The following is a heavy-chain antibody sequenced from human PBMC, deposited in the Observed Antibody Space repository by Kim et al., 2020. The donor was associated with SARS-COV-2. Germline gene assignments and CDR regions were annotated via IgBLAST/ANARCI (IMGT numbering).Heavy chain of an antibody. V-gene: IGHV5-51*01. Sequence: PSFQGQVTISADKSISTAYLQWSSLKASDTAMYYCARRPAAGTYYYGMDVWGQGTTVTVSS. CDR3: ARRPAAGTYYYGMDV. J-gene: IGHJ6*02. D-gene: IGHD6-13*01.